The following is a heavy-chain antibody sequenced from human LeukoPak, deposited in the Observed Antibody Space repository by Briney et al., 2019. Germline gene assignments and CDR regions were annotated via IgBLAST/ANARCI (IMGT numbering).Heavy chain of an antibody. D-gene: IGHD4-17*01. CDR2: IRGSGGST. Sequence: GGSLRLSCAASGFTFSSYAMSWVRQAPGKGLEWVSGIRGSGGSTYYADSVRGRFTISRDNSKNTLYLQMNSLRAEDTAVYYCASFYGDSYWGQGTLVTVSS. V-gene: IGHV3-23*01. CDR1: GFTFSSYA. CDR3: ASFYGDSY. J-gene: IGHJ4*02.